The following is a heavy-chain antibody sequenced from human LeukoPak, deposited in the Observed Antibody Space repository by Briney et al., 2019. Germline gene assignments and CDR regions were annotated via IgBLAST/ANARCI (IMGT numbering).Heavy chain of an antibody. Sequence: PGGSLRLSCAASGFTFSNYWISWVRQAPGKGLEWVANIKEDGSEKYYVDSVKGRFTIPRDNALNSLYLQMNSLRAEDTAVYYCARGRSVDYWGQGTLVTVSS. V-gene: IGHV3-7*01. CDR3: ARGRSVDY. CDR1: GFTFSNYW. CDR2: IKEDGSEK. J-gene: IGHJ4*02.